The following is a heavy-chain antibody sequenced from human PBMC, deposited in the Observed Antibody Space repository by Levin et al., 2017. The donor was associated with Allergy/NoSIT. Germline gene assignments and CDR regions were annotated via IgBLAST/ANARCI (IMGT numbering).Heavy chain of an antibody. V-gene: IGHV3-21*01. D-gene: IGHD4-17*01. CDR3: ARDVQTTDGDFAEWVVWVDAFDI. J-gene: IGHJ3*02. Sequence: GESLKISCAASGFTFSSYSMNWVRQAPGKGLEWVSSISSSSGYIYYADSVKGRFTISRDNAKNSLYLQMNSLRAEDTAVYYCARDVQTTDGDFAEWVVWVDAFDIWGQGTMVTVSS. CDR1: GFTFSSYS. CDR2: ISSSSGYI.